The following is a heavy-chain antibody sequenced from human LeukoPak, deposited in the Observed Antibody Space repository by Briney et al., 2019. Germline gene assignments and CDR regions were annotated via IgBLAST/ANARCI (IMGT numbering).Heavy chain of an antibody. CDR1: GGTFSSYA. Sequence: ASVKVSCKASGGTFSSYAISWVRQAPGQGLEWMGGIIPIFGTANYAQKFQGRVTITADESTSTAYMELSSLRSEDTAVYYCARSGQGCSGGSCYSRQSFNYYYYYMDVWGKGTTVTVSS. J-gene: IGHJ6*03. V-gene: IGHV1-69*13. CDR3: ARSGQGCSGGSCYSRQSFNYYYYYMDV. D-gene: IGHD2-15*01. CDR2: IIPIFGTA.